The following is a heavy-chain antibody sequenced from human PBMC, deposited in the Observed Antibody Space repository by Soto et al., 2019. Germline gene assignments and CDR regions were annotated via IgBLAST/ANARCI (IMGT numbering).Heavy chain of an antibody. CDR1: GGTFSSYA. V-gene: IGHV1-69*12. CDR3: ARHLEGNRYYYGMDV. J-gene: IGHJ6*02. CDR2: IIPIFVTA. D-gene: IGHD1-1*01. Sequence: QVQLVQSGAEVKKPGSSVKVSCKASGGTFSSYAISWVRQAPGQGREWMGGIIPIFVTANYAQKLQGRVTITAHDSKTTTYMELSSLRSVDIAVYSRARHLEGNRYYYGMDVWGQGTTVTVA.